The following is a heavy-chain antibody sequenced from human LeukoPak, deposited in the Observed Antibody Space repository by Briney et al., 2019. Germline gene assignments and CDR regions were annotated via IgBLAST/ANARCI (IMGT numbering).Heavy chain of an antibody. V-gene: IGHV3-23*01. CDR2: ISASGP. CDR1: GFTFSNAW. Sequence: GGSLRLSCAASGFTFSNAWMSWVRQAPGKGLEWVSTISASGPYYADAVRGRFTISRDNSRNTLSLQMDSLRAEDTAVYYCAKDHESDGYPCLDHWGLGTLVTVSS. J-gene: IGHJ4*02. D-gene: IGHD3-22*01. CDR3: AKDHESDGYPCLDH.